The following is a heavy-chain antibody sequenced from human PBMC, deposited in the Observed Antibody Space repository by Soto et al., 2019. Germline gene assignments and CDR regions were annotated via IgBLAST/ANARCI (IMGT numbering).Heavy chain of an antibody. V-gene: IGHV3-21*02. Sequence: EVQLVDSGGGLVKPGGSLRLSCAASGFTFSPYYMNWVRQAPGKGLEWVSSITGSGSDKYYADSVKGRFTISRDNAENSLYLQMNSLRAEDTAVYYCARYSKFWEVWGQGTTVTVSS. CDR3: ARYSKFWEV. J-gene: IGHJ6*02. CDR2: ITGSGSDK. D-gene: IGHD1-26*01. CDR1: GFTFSPYY.